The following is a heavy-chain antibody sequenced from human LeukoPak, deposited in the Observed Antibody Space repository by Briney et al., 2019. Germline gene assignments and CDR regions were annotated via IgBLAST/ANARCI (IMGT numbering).Heavy chain of an antibody. Sequence: SETLSLTCTVSGGSISSSSYYWGWIRQPPGKGLEWIGSIYYSGSTYYNPSLKSRVTISVDTSKNQFSLKLSSVTAADTAVYYCARANYYDSSGYYRVIYYYYMDVWGKGTTVTVSS. V-gene: IGHV4-39*01. CDR3: ARANYYDSSGYYRVIYYYYMDV. D-gene: IGHD3-22*01. CDR2: IYYSGST. CDR1: GGSISSSSYY. J-gene: IGHJ6*03.